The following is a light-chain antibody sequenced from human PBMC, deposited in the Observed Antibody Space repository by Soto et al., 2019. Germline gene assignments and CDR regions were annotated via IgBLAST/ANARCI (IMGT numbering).Light chain of an antibody. V-gene: IGKV3-20*01. CDR3: QQYGSSAPIT. Sequence: EIVFTQAPATLSFSPWERATLSFRASQIFSSNLAWYQQKPGQSPRLLIYGASIRATGIPDRFSGSGSETDFTLTISRLEPEDFALYYCQQYGSSAPITFGQGTRLEIK. J-gene: IGKJ5*01. CDR2: GAS. CDR1: QIFSSN.